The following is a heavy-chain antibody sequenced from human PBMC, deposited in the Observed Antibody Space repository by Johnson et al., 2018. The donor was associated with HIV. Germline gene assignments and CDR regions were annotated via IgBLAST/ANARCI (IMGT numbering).Heavy chain of an antibody. CDR3: AKDSNWGRLFDGFDI. J-gene: IGHJ3*02. V-gene: IGHV3-30*18. CDR2: ISYDGSNK. D-gene: IGHD7-27*01. CDR1: GFTFRNYA. Sequence: QVHLVESGGGVVQPGTSLRLSCAASGFTFRNYAMHWVRQAPGKGLEWVAVISYDGSNKYYADSVKGRFTISRDSSKNTLYLQMNSLRPEDTAVYYCAKDSNWGRLFDGFDIWGRGTMVTVSS.